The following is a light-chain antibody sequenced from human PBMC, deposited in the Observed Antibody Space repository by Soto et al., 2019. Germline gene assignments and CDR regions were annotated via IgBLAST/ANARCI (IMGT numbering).Light chain of an antibody. CDR2: DAS. CDR1: QSVSSS. Sequence: EIVLTQSPDTLSLSSGERATLSCRASQSVSSSLAWYQQKPGQAPRLLIYDASNGATGIPARFSGSGSGTDFTLTISSLEPEDFAVYYCQQRSNWPTFGQGTKLEIK. V-gene: IGKV3-11*01. CDR3: QQRSNWPT. J-gene: IGKJ2*01.